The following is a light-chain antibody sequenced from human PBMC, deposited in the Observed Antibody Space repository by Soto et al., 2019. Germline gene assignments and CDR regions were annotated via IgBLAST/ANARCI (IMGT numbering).Light chain of an antibody. J-gene: IGKJ3*01. CDR3: GQRSNWPRVT. CDR1: QSIRSY. CDR2: DAS. V-gene: IGKV3-11*01. Sequence: EIVLTQSPATLSLSPGERATLSCRASQSIRSYLAWYQQKPGQAPRLLIYDASNRATGIPARFSGRGSGTDFALTRSSREPEDLAFDCWGQRSNWPRVTCGPGTKVDIK.